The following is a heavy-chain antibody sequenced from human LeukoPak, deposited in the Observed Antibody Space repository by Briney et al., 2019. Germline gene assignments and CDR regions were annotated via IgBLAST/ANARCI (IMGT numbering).Heavy chain of an antibody. D-gene: IGHD1-26*01. CDR2: INHSGST. V-gene: IGHV4-34*01. CDR1: GGSFSGYY. Sequence: SETLSLTCAVYGGSFSGYYWSWIRQPPGKGLEWIGEINHSGSTNYNPSLKSRVTISVDTSKNQFSLKLSSVAAADTAVYYCAREYGGSLRYWGQGTLVTVSS. J-gene: IGHJ4*02. CDR3: AREYGGSLRY.